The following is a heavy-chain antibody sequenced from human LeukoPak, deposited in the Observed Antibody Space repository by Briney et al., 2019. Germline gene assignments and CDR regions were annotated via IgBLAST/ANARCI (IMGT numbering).Heavy chain of an antibody. Sequence: PSETLSLTCSVSGDSISIYYWNWIRQPPGKGLEWIGYIDHTGSTNYNPSLNSRVTISRDTSTNHFSLKLSSVTAADTAVYYCARDRYYYDSSGYDPYFDYWGQGTLVTVSS. D-gene: IGHD3-22*01. CDR1: GDSISIYY. CDR3: ARDRYYYDSSGYDPYFDY. J-gene: IGHJ4*02. V-gene: IGHV4-59*01. CDR2: IDHTGST.